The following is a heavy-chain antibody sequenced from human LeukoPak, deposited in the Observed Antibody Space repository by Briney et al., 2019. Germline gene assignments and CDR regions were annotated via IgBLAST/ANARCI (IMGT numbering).Heavy chain of an antibody. CDR1: GYTFTGYY. J-gene: IGHJ6*02. Sequence: ASVKVSCKASGYTFTGYYMHWVRQAPGKGLEWMGGFYPEDGETIYAQKFQGRVTMTEDTSTDTAYMELSSLRSEDTAVYYCATARYNWNDNYYYGMDVWGQGTTVTVSS. CDR2: FYPEDGET. V-gene: IGHV1-24*01. CDR3: ATARYNWNDNYYYGMDV. D-gene: IGHD1-1*01.